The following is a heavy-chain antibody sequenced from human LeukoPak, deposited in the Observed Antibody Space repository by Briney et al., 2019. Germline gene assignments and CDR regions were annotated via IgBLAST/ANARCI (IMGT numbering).Heavy chain of an antibody. CDR2: IKQDGSEK. V-gene: IGHV3-7*01. CDR1: GFTFSSYW. J-gene: IGHJ4*02. CDR3: AKLKYSSSYGIY. D-gene: IGHD6-6*01. Sequence: PGGSLRLSCAASGFTFSSYWMNWVRQAPGKGLEWLANIKQDGSEKYFVDSMKGRFTISRDNAKNSLYLQMNNLRAEDTAVYYCAKLKYSSSYGIYWGQGTLVTVSS.